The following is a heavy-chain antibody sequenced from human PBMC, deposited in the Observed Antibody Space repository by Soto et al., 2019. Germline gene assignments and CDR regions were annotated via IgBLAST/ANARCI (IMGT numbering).Heavy chain of an antibody. D-gene: IGHD2-2*01. CDR3: ATGRSEVVTGAMDT. Sequence: PSETLAVACILSGDSFSNYYCNWVRKSAGKGLEWIGRIYPTGSTTYNPSLKSRLTMSVDTSKNQFSLRLTSMTAADTAVYYCATGRSEVVTGAMDTWGQGTLVTVSS. CDR1: GDSFSNYY. J-gene: IGHJ5*02. CDR2: IYPTGST. V-gene: IGHV4-4*07.